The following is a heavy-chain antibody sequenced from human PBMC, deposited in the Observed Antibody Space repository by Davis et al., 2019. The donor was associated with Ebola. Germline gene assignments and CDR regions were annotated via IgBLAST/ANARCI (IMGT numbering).Heavy chain of an antibody. D-gene: IGHD3-3*01. CDR1: GFTFSSYW. J-gene: IGHJ6*02. CDR2: IKEDGSEK. Sequence: PGGSLRLSCAASGFTFSSYWMSWVRQAPGKGLEWVANIKEDGSEKYYVDSVKGRFTISRDNAKNSLHLQVNSLRAEDTAVYYCARDGVWDDFWIGFMDVWGQGTTVTVSS. CDR3: ARDGVWDDFWIGFMDV. V-gene: IGHV3-7*03.